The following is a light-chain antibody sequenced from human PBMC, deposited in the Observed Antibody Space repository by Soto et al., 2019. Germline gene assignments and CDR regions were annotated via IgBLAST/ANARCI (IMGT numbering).Light chain of an antibody. J-gene: IGKJ1*01. V-gene: IGKV1-5*01. CDR1: QSMNDW. CDR3: LRYNAFSQT. CDR2: DAS. Sequence: DLQMTHSPSTLSASVGDRVTITCRASQSMNDWLAWYQQKPGKAPKVLIYDASSLQSGVPSRFSGSGSGTEFTLTIDSLQPDDVATYYCLRYNAFSQTFGQGTKVDIK.